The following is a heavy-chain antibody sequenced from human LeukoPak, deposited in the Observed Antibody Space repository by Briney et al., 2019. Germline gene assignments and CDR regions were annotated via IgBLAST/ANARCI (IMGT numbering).Heavy chain of an antibody. V-gene: IGHV3-23*01. CDR1: GFTFSSYA. J-gene: IGHJ4*02. CDR2: ISGSGDST. Sequence: GGSLRLSCAASGFTFSSYAMSWVRQAPGKGLEWVSAISGSGDSTYYADSVKGRFTISRDNSKNTLYLQMNSLRAEDTAVYYCAKGVRFWSGRRNPPYYFDYWGQGTLVTVSS. CDR3: AKGVRFWSGRRNPPYYFDY. D-gene: IGHD3-3*01.